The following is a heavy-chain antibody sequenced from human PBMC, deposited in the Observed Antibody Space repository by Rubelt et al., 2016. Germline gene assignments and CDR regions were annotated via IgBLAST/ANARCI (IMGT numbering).Heavy chain of an antibody. V-gene: IGHV4-34*01. CDR1: GGSFSGYY. CDR2: INHSGST. CDR3: ATGTIFGVVKDAFDI. J-gene: IGHJ3*02. Sequence: QVQLQESGPGLVKPSETLSLTCAVYGGSFSGYYWSWIRQPPGKGLEWIGEINHSGSTNYNPSLTSRVRISVDTSKNQFSLKLSSVTAADTAVYYCATGTIFGVVKDAFDIWGQGTMVTVSA. D-gene: IGHD3-3*01.